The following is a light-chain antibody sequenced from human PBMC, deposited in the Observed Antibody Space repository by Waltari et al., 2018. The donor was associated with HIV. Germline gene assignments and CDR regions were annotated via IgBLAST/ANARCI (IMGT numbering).Light chain of an antibody. V-gene: IGKV1-39*01. J-gene: IGKJ2*01. CDR3: QQSYVSPPIT. CDR1: RSISTF. Sequence: DIQMTHFPSPLSAPIAEGVTITCRPSRSISTFLNLNQTRPGKTPALLIYDASNLQSAVPSRLTGSGSGTNFTLSINDLRPEDVGTYFCQQSYVSPPITFGQGTELEL. CDR2: DAS.